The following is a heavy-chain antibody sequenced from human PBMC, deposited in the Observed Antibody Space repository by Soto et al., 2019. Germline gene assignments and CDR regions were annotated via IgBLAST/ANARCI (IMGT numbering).Heavy chain of an antibody. J-gene: IGHJ4*02. Sequence: GGSLRLSCAASGFTFSSYAMSWVRQAPGKGLEWVSATSGSSGSTYYADSVKGRFTISRDNSKNTLYLQMSSLRAEDTAVYYCAKDYSPYCGGDCYPFDYWGQGTLVTVSS. CDR2: TSGSSGST. V-gene: IGHV3-23*01. D-gene: IGHD2-21*02. CDR3: AKDYSPYCGGDCYPFDY. CDR1: GFTFSSYA.